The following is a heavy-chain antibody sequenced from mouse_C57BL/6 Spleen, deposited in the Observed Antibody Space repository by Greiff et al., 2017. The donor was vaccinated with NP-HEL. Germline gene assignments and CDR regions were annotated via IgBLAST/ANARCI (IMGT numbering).Heavy chain of an antibody. CDR1: GFSLTSYG. CDR2: IWSGGST. J-gene: IGHJ4*01. D-gene: IGHD2-1*01. Sequence: QVQLKESGPGLVQPSQSLSITCTVSGFSLTSYGVHWVRQPPGKGLEWLGVIWSGGSTDYNAAFISRLSISKDNSKSQVFFKMNSLQADDTAIYYCAKIYGNWEYAMDYWGQGTSVTVSS. CDR3: AKIYGNWEYAMDY. V-gene: IGHV2-4*01.